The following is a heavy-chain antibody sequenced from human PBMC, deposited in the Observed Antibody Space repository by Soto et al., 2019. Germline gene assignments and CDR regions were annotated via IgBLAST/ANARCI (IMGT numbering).Heavy chain of an antibody. CDR1: GFSFSNYW. J-gene: IGHJ4*02. D-gene: IGHD5-12*01. V-gene: IGHV3-7*03. CDR3: ARQRWLQLRYFDY. CDR2: IKQDGTEK. Sequence: PVGSLRLSCAASGFSFSNYWMSWVRQAPGKGPEWVANIKQDGTEKYYVDSVKGRFTISRDKAKNSLYLQMNSLRAEDTAVYYCARQRWLQLRYFDYWGQGTLVTVSS.